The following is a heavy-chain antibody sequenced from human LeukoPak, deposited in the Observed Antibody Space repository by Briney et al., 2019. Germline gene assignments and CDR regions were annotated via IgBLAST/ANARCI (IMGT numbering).Heavy chain of an antibody. CDR2: INPDGDYS. V-gene: IGHV3-74*01. CDR3: ARNDLIYCSSTSCPPDYYYYGMDV. D-gene: IGHD2-2*01. CDR1: GFNFRKYW. Sequence: GSLRLSCAASGFNFRKYWMQWVRQVPGKGLVWVSEINPDGDYSGHSNSVRGRFTISRDNAKNSLYLQMNSLRAEDTAVYYCARNDLIYCSSTSCPPDYYYYGMDVWGQGTTVTVSS. J-gene: IGHJ6*02.